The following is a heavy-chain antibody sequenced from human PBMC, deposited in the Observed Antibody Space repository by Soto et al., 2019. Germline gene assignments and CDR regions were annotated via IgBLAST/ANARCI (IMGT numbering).Heavy chain of an antibody. J-gene: IGHJ6*02. CDR2: TYYRSKWYN. Sequence: PSQTLSLTCVISGDSVSSNSAAWNWIRQSPSRGLEWLGRTYYRSKWYNDYAVSVKSRITINPDTSKNQFSLQLNSVTPEDTAVYYCARDRAYCGGDCYSGKYYYYGMDVWGQGTTVTVS. CDR3: ARDRAYCGGDCYSGKYYYYGMDV. CDR1: GDSVSSNSAA. D-gene: IGHD2-21*02. V-gene: IGHV6-1*01.